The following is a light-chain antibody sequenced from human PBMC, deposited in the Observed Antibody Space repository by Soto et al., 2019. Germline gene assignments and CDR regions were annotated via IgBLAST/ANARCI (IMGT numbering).Light chain of an antibody. CDR1: QSVSSY. Sequence: LPSCPATLSLCAGEGITRSFRASQSVSSYLAWYQQKPGQAPRLLTYDASNRATGIPARFSGSGSGTDFTLTISSLEPEDFAVYYCQQRSNWWTFGQGTKV. V-gene: IGKV3-11*01. CDR3: QQRSNWWT. J-gene: IGKJ1*01. CDR2: DAS.